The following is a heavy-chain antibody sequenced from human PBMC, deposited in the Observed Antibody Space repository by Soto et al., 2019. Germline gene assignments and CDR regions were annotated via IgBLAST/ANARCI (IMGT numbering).Heavy chain of an antibody. CDR3: ARGMELLRYFDWLLYSPY. D-gene: IGHD3-9*01. Sequence: PGGSLRLSCAASGFTFSSYWMSWVRQAPGKGLEWVANIKQDGSEKYYVDSVKGRFTISRDNAKNSLYLQMNSLRAEDTAVYYCARGMELLRYFDWLLYSPYWGQGTLVTVSS. CDR2: IKQDGSEK. CDR1: GFTFSSYW. J-gene: IGHJ4*02. V-gene: IGHV3-7*01.